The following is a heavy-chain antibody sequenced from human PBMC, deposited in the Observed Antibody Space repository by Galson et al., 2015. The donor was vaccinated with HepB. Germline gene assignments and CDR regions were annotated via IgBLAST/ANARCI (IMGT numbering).Heavy chain of an antibody. Sequence: TLSLTCAVYGGSFSGYYWTWIRQPPGKGLEWIGEINHSGNINYNPSLKSRVTISVDTSKNQFSLKLSSVTAADTAVYYCARASNSAYSSPGHYFDYWGQRILVTVSS. V-gene: IGHV4-34*01. CDR1: GGSFSGYY. CDR2: INHSGNI. D-gene: IGHD6-13*01. J-gene: IGHJ4*01. CDR3: ARASNSAYSSPGHYFDY.